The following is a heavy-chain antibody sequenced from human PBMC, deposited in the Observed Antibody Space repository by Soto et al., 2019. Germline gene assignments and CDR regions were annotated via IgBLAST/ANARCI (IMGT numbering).Heavy chain of an antibody. Sequence: QVQLVESGGGVVQPGRSLRLSCAASGFTLSSHAMHWVRQAPGKGLEWVAVISFDGSNKYYADSVNGRFTISRDNSKNTLVLQSHRRRAEDTAVYSCARDWDTAMVYGFYSYDGMDVWGQGTTVTVPS. CDR2: ISFDGSNK. CDR1: GFTLSSHA. D-gene: IGHD5-18*01. CDR3: ARDWDTAMVYGFYSYDGMDV. V-gene: IGHV3-30-3*01. J-gene: IGHJ6*02.